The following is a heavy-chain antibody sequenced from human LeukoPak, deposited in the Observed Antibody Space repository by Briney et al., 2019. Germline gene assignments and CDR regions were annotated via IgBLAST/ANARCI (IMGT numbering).Heavy chain of an antibody. CDR3: AREGMVRGVPNYYYYGMDV. Sequence: GGSLRLSCAASGFTFSSYIMNWVRQAPGKGLEWVSYISSSSSTIYYADSVKGRFTISRDNAKNSLYLQMNSLRDEDTAVYYCAREGMVRGVPNYYYYGMDVWGQGTTVTVSS. D-gene: IGHD3-10*01. J-gene: IGHJ6*02. V-gene: IGHV3-48*02. CDR1: GFTFSSYI. CDR2: ISSSSSTI.